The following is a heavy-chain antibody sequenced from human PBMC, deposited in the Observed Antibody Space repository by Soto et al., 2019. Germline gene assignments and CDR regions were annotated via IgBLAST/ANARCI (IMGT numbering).Heavy chain of an antibody. D-gene: IGHD2-15*01. CDR1: GFTFSSYA. V-gene: IGHV3-23*01. J-gene: IGHJ4*02. Sequence: EVQLLESGGGLVQPGGSLRLSCAASGFTFSSYAMSWVRQAPGKGLGWVSAISGSGGSTYYADSVKGRFTISRDNSKNPLYLQMTTLRAEETAVYYWARGVVVAATPPFDYWGQGTLVTVSS. CDR3: ARGVVVAATPPFDY. CDR2: ISGSGGST.